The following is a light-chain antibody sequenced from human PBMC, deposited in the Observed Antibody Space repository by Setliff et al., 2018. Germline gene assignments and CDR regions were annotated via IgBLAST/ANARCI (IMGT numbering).Light chain of an antibody. CDR1: SSDVGSYNL. J-gene: IGLJ1*01. CDR2: EVS. CDR3: CSYAGSSTLYV. Sequence: QSALAQPASVSGSPGQSITISCTGTSSDVGSYNLVSWYQQHPGKAPKLMIYEVSKRPSGVPNRLSGSKSGNTASLTISGLQAEDEADYYCCSYAGSSTLYVFGTGTKVTVL. V-gene: IGLV2-23*02.